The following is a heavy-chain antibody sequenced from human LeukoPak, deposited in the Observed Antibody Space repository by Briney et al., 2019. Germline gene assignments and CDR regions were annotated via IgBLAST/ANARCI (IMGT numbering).Heavy chain of an antibody. J-gene: IGHJ4*02. V-gene: IGHV4-61*02. Sequence: PSETLSLTCTVSGGSIGRGSYYWGWIRQPAGKAPEWIGRIFSTGSTSYNPSLKSRVTILVDTSKNQFSLNLSSVTAADTAVYYCARDICGYNYGCFDSWGQGTLVTVSS. CDR3: ARDICGYNYGCFDS. CDR1: GGSIGRGSYY. D-gene: IGHD5-18*01. CDR2: IFSTGST.